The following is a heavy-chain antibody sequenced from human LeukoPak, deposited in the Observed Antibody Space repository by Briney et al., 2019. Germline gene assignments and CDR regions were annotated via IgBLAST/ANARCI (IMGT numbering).Heavy chain of an antibody. CDR1: GFTFSDYY. CDR3: AKPSIPYFDWLPFDF. Sequence: GGSLRLSCAASGFTFSDYYMSWIRQAPGKGLEWVSYISSSGSIIYYADSVKGRFTISRDNAKNSLYLQMNSLRAEDTAVYYCAKPSIPYFDWLPFDFWGQGTLVTVSS. D-gene: IGHD3-9*01. V-gene: IGHV3-11*01. J-gene: IGHJ4*02. CDR2: ISSSGSII.